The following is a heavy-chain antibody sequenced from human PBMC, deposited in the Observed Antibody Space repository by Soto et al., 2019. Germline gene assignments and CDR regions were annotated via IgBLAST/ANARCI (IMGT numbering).Heavy chain of an antibody. J-gene: IGHJ5*01. CDR2: IFYSGNT. CDR1: DGSITSSTYF. CDR3: ASAVQPFLAYCGVDCYFNYFDS. V-gene: IGHV4-39*01. D-gene: IGHD2-21*02. Sequence: PSETLSLTCTVSDGSITSSTYFWAWIRQPPGKGLEWIGSIFYSGNTYYNPSPESRVTMSVDTSKNQFSLKLSSVTATDTAFYYCASAVQPFLAYCGVDCYFNYFDSWGQGTQVTVSS.